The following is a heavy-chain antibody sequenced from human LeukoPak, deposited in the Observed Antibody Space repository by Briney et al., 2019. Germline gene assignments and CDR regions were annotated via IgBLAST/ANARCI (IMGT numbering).Heavy chain of an antibody. Sequence: PGGSLRLSCAASGFTFSTYRMSWVRQAPGKGLEWVANIKQDGSEKHYVDSVKGQFTISRDNSKNMVWLQINSPTAEDTATYYCAKDGNWARFEDWGQGTLVTVSS. D-gene: IGHD7-27*01. J-gene: IGHJ4*02. V-gene: IGHV3-7*03. CDR2: IKQDGSEK. CDR3: AKDGNWARFED. CDR1: GFTFSTYR.